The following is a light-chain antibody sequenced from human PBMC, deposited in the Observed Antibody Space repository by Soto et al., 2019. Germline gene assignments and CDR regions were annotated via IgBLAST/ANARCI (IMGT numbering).Light chain of an antibody. CDR3: QQYNNWPLT. V-gene: IGKV3-15*01. CDR1: QSVGIH. J-gene: IGKJ3*01. Sequence: EIVMTQSPATLSMSPGERAALSSRASQSVGIHLAWYQQKPGQAPRLLIYSASTRATGIPARLSASGSGTEFTLTISSLQSEDFAVYYCQQYNNWPLTFGPGTRVDIK. CDR2: SAS.